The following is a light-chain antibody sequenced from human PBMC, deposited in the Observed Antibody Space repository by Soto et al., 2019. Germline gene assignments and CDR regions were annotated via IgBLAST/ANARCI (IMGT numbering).Light chain of an antibody. Sequence: EIVLMQSPGTLSLSPGERATLSCRASQSVSSSYLAWYQQKPGQAPRLLIYGASSRATGIPDRFSGSESGTDFTLTISRLEPEDFVVYYCQQYGSSPWTFGQGTKVEIK. V-gene: IGKV3-20*01. CDR1: QSVSSSY. CDR2: GAS. J-gene: IGKJ1*01. CDR3: QQYGSSPWT.